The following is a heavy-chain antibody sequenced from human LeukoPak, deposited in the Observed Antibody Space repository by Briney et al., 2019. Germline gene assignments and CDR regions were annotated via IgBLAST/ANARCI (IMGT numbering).Heavy chain of an antibody. V-gene: IGHV3-21*01. CDR1: GFTFSSYS. CDR2: ISSSSSYI. D-gene: IGHD5-24*01. Sequence: GSLRLSCAASGFTFSSYSMNWVRQAPGKGLEWVSSISSSSSYIYYSDSVKGRFTISRDNAKHSLHLQMNSLRAEDTAVYYCARGIRRDGYNFDYWGQGPLVTVSS. J-gene: IGHJ4*02. CDR3: ARGIRRDGYNFDY.